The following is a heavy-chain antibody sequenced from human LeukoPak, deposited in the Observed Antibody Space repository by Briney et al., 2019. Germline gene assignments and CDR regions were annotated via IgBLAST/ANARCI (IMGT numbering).Heavy chain of an antibody. J-gene: IGHJ4*02. V-gene: IGHV3-48*04. D-gene: IGHD3-3*01. CDR2: ISSSGNSR. CDR3: ARGSEWSSGVSDY. CDR1: GFILSNYR. Sequence: GGSLRLSCAASGFILSNYRMNWVRQAPGKGLEWVSYISSSGNSREYADSVKGRFTISRDNARDSLHLQMNSLRVEDTAVYYCARGSEWSSGVSDYWGQGTLVTVSS.